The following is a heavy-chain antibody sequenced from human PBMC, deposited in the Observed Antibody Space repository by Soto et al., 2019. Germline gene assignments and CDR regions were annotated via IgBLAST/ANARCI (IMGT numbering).Heavy chain of an antibody. CDR2: TSNNGDRT. V-gene: IGHV3-23*01. J-gene: IGHJ4*02. CDR3: ARPPLYSNGGYFDS. Sequence: GGSLRLSCAVSGFTFTDHAMTWVRQAPGKGLEWVSTTSNNGDRTFYADSVKGRFTVSTDRTNNTLYLQMNSLRADDTAVYFCARPPLYSNGGYFDSWGQGXLVTVSS. CDR1: GFTFTDHA. D-gene: IGHD6-19*01.